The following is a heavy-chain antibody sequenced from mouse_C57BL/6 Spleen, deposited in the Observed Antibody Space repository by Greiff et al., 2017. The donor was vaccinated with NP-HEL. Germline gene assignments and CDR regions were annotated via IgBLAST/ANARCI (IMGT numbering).Heavy chain of an antibody. J-gene: IGHJ1*03. CDR2: ISNGGGST. Sequence: DVQLVESGGGLVQPGGSLKLSCAASGFTFSDYYMYWVRQTPEKRLEWVAYISNGGGSTYYPDTVKGRFTISRDNAKNTLYLQMSRLKSEDTAMYYCARLLYYGSSYRYFDVWGTGTTVTVSS. CDR3: ARLLYYGSSYRYFDV. CDR1: GFTFSDYY. V-gene: IGHV5-12*01. D-gene: IGHD1-1*01.